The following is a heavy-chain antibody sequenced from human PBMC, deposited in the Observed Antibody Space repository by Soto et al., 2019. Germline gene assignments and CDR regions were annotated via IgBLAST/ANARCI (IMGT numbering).Heavy chain of an antibody. D-gene: IGHD1-26*01. CDR3: ARGLVSGSYFLYYFDY. V-gene: IGHV4-61*01. J-gene: IGHJ4*02. CDR2: IYYSGST. Sequence: KASETLSLTCTVSGGSVSSGSYYWSWIRQPPGKGLEWIGYIYYSGSTNYNPSLKSRVTISVDTSKNQFSLKLSSVTAADTAVYYCARGLVSGSYFLYYFDYWGQGTLVTVSS. CDR1: GGSVSSGSYY.